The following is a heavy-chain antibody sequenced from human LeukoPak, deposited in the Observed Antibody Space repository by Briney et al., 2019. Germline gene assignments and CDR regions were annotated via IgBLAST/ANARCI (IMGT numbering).Heavy chain of an antibody. V-gene: IGHV3-30*02. CDR3: ARDRSSRYYDFWSGYLFDY. J-gene: IGHJ4*02. Sequence: GGSLRLSCAASGFTFSSYGMHWVRQAPGKGLEWVAFIRYDGSNKYYADSVKGRFTISRDNSKNTLYLQMNSLRAEDTAVYYCARDRSSRYYDFWSGYLFDYWGQGTLVTVSS. CDR1: GFTFSSYG. D-gene: IGHD3-3*01. CDR2: IRYDGSNK.